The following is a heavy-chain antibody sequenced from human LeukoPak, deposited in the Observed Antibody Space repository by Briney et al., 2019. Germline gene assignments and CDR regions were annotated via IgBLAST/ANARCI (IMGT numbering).Heavy chain of an antibody. Sequence: GGSLRLSCPTSGFTFATYGMSWVRQAPGKGLEWVSSIDFTSRYIYNADSVKGRFTISRENAKNSLYLQMNSLRAGDTAGYYCARASGYHFDYWGQGTLVTVSS. J-gene: IGHJ4*02. CDR3: ARASGYHFDY. CDR1: GFTFATYG. V-gene: IGHV3-21*01. D-gene: IGHD5-18*01. CDR2: IDFTSRYI.